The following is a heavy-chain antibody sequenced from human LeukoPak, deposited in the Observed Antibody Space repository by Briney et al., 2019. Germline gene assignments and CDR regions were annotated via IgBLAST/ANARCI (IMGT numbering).Heavy chain of an antibody. CDR2: LYYGVST. CDR1: GFTVSGDY. J-gene: IGHJ4*02. Sequence: GGSLRLSCVVSGFTVSGDYISWFRQAPGKGLEWVSVLYYGVSTFYKDSVKGRFTTSGDNFKNTVYLQMNSLRAEDTAVYYCANTHCDSSPIVWNFWGQGTLVTVSS. V-gene: IGHV3-53*01. D-gene: IGHD6-6*01. CDR3: ANTHCDSSPIVWNF.